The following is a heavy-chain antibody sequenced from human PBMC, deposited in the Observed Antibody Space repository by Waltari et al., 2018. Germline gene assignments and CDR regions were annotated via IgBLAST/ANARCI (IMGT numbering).Heavy chain of an antibody. CDR2: ISSSSSYI. Sequence: EVQLVEYGGGLVKPGGSLRLSCAASGFTFSSYVMNWVRQAPGKGLEWVSSISSSSSYIYYADSVKGRFTISRDNAKNSLYLQMNSLRAEDTAVYYCASAHTSSGSRYYFDYWGQGTLVTVSS. CDR1: GFTFSSYV. D-gene: IGHD6-19*01. CDR3: ASAHTSSGSRYYFDY. V-gene: IGHV3-21*01. J-gene: IGHJ4*02.